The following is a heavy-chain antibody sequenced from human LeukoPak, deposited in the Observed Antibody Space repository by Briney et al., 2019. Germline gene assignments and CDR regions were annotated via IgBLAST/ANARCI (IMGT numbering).Heavy chain of an antibody. CDR1: GLTFSDYY. V-gene: IGHV3-11*01. CDR2: ISSSGSAI. J-gene: IGHJ4*02. CDR3: ARDRQIAAAGTIDY. Sequence: GGSLRLSCAASGLTFSDYYMSWIRQAPGKGLEWVSYISSSGSAIYYADSVKGRFTISRDNAKNSLYLQMNSLRAEDTAVYYCARDRQIAAAGTIDYWGQGTLVTVSS. D-gene: IGHD6-13*01.